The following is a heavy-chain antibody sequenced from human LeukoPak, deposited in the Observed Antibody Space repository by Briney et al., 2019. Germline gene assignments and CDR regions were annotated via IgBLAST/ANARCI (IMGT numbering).Heavy chain of an antibody. V-gene: IGHV1-3*01. J-gene: IGHJ4*02. D-gene: IGHD3-22*01. CDR1: GYTFTSYA. Sequence: ASVKVSCKASGYTFTSYAMHWVRQAPGQRLEWMGWINAGNGNTKYSQKFQGRVTITRDTSASTAYMELSSLRSEDTAVYYCVRNYYDSSGTAHWGQGTLVTVSS. CDR2: INAGNGNT. CDR3: VRNYYDSSGTAH.